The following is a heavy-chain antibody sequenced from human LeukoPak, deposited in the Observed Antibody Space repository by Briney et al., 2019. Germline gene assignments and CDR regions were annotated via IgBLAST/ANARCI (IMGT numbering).Heavy chain of an antibody. V-gene: IGHV1-69*04. CDR1: GGTFSSYA. CDR2: IIPILGIA. D-gene: IGHD3-22*01. CDR3: ARAGRYYYDSSGPPTGGMDV. Sequence: AASVKASCKASGGTFSSYAISWVRQAPGQGLEWMGRIIPILGIANYAQKFQGRVTITADKSTSTAYMELSSLRSEDTAVYYCARAGRYYYDSSGPPTGGMDVWGQGTTVTVSS. J-gene: IGHJ6*02.